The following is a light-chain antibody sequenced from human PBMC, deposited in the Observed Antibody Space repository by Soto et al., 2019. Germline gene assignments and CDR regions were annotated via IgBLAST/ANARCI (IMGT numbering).Light chain of an antibody. Sequence: AIQMTQSPSSLSASVGDRVTITCRASQGIRNDLGWYQQKPGKAPNLLIYAASTSQSGVPSRFSGSGSGTDFTLTISSLQPEDFATYYCQQSYSTPNTFGQGTKVDIK. J-gene: IGKJ2*01. CDR1: QGIRND. V-gene: IGKV1-6*01. CDR2: AAS. CDR3: QQSYSTPNT.